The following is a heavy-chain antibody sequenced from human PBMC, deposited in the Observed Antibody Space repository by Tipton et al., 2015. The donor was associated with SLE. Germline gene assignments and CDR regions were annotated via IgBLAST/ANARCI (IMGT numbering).Heavy chain of an antibody. Sequence: QLVQSGAEVKKPGASVKVSCKASGYSFTRNYIHWVRQAPGQGLEWMGLINPSGGSTYYGQKFRGRVTMTSDTSTSTGHMELSSLRSEDTAVYYCAREIGGWEEGDFWTGYLDYWGQGSLVTVSS. CDR3: AREIGGWEEGDFWTGYLDY. V-gene: IGHV1-46*01. CDR1: GYSFTRNY. CDR2: INPSGGST. D-gene: IGHD3/OR15-3a*01. J-gene: IGHJ4*02.